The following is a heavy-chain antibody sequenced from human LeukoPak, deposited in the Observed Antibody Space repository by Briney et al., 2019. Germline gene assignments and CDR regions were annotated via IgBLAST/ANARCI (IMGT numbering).Heavy chain of an antibody. D-gene: IGHD4-17*01. Sequence: SETLSLTCAVSGGSISSNNWWGWVRQPPGKGLEWIGEINHSGSTNYNPSLKSRVTISVDTSKNQFSLKLSSVTAADTAVYYCGRSNDYGDYKTDYWGQGTLVTVSS. J-gene: IGHJ4*02. V-gene: IGHV4-4*02. CDR1: GGSISSNNW. CDR3: GRSNDYGDYKTDY. CDR2: INHSGST.